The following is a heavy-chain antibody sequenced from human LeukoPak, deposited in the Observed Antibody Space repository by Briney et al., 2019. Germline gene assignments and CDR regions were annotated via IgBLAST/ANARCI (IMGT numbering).Heavy chain of an antibody. CDR3: TTSDSSGWYGFVY. Sequence: GGSLRLSCAASGFTFSDHYMDWVRQAPGKGLEWVGRTKKKANSYTTQYAASVKGRFTISRDDSKNSLYLQMNSLKTEDTAVYYCTTSDSSGWYGFVYWGQGTLVTVSS. V-gene: IGHV3-72*01. J-gene: IGHJ4*02. CDR2: TKKKANSYTT. CDR1: GFTFSDHY. D-gene: IGHD6-19*01.